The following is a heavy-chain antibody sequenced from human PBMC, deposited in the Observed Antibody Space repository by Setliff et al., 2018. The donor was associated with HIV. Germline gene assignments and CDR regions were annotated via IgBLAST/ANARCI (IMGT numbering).Heavy chain of an antibody. D-gene: IGHD2-15*01. CDR1: GFTFSSYS. CDR2: ISSSSSYI. Sequence: GGSLRLSCAASGFTFSSYSMNWVRQAPGKGLEWVSSISSSSSYIYYADPVKGRFTISRDNAKNSLYLQMNSLRAEDTAVYYCAKTLPTLYPPHDYYFAMDVWGQGTTVTVSS. CDR3: AKTLPTLYPPHDYYFAMDV. V-gene: IGHV3-21*01. J-gene: IGHJ6*02.